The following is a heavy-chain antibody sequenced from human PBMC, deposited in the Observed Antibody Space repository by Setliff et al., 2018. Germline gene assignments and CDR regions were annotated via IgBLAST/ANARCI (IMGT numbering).Heavy chain of an antibody. J-gene: IGHJ5*02. D-gene: IGHD3-3*01. CDR3: ARGRGLEWLPESWFDP. CDR1: GDSINSGTYY. V-gene: IGHV4-61*02. Sequence: SETLSLTCSVSGDSINSGTYYWSWFRQSAGKGLEWIGRIYTGGSTNYNPSLKSRVTISLDTSKNHFSLTLNSVTAADTAVYYCARGRGLEWLPESWFDPWGQGTLVTVSS. CDR2: IYTGGST.